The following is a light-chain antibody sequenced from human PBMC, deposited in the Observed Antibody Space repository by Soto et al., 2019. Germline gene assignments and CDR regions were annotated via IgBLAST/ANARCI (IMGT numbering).Light chain of an antibody. CDR1: SSDVGAYNY. J-gene: IGLJ1*01. CDR2: DVS. Sequence: QSVLTQPRSVSGSPGQSVTISCTGTSSDVGAYNYVSWYQQHPGKAPKFMIYDVSKRPSGVPDRFSGSKSGNTASLTISGLQAEEEADYYCCSYAGSYSYVFGTGTKVTVL. V-gene: IGLV2-11*01. CDR3: CSYAGSYSYV.